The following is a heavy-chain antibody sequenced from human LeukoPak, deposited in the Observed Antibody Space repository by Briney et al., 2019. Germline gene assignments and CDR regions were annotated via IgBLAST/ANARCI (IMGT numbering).Heavy chain of an antibody. D-gene: IGHD3-9*01. CDR2: VNSNGGNT. V-gene: IGHV3-64*01. CDR3: ARVILTGYYYDS. CDR1: GFTFSTYA. J-gene: IGHJ4*02. Sequence: GGSLRLSCAASGFTFSTYALHWVRQAPGKGLEFVSGVNSNGGNTYYANSMKGRFTISRDNSKNTLYLQMGSLRPEDMAVYHCARVILTGYYYDSWGQGTLVTVSS.